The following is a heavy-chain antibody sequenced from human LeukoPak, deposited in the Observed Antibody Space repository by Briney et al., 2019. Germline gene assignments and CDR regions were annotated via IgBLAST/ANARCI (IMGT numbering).Heavy chain of an antibody. D-gene: IGHD5-18*01. V-gene: IGHV4-39*02. CDR2: IYYSGST. CDR1: GGSISSSSYY. Sequence: SETLSLTCTVSGGSISSSSYYWGWIRQPPGKGLEWIGSIYYSGSTYYNPSPKSRVTISVDTSKNQFSLKLSSVTAADTAVYYCAREGDTASPVGAFDIWGQGTMVTVSS. CDR3: AREGDTASPVGAFDI. J-gene: IGHJ3*02.